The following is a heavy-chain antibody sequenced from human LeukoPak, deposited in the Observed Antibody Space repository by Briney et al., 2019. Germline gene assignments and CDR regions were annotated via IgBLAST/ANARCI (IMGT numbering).Heavy chain of an antibody. CDR2: IYTSGST. Sequence: SETLSLTCTVSGGSISSYYWSWIRQPAGKGLEWIGRIYTSGSTNYNPSLKSRVTISLHTSKNQFSLKLSSVNAADTAVYYCARDRHWTNDWVFDYWGQGSLVTVSS. CDR3: ARDRHWTNDWVFDY. D-gene: IGHD1/OR15-1a*01. J-gene: IGHJ4*02. CDR1: GGSISSYY. V-gene: IGHV4-4*07.